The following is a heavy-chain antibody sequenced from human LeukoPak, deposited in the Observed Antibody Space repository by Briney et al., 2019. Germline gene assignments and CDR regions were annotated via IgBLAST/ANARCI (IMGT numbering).Heavy chain of an antibody. D-gene: IGHD1-26*01. CDR3: AKRGSGSLAGY. CDR1: GFTFSSYA. CDR2: ISGSGGST. V-gene: IGHV3-23*01. Sequence: AGGSLRLSCAASGFTFSSYAMSWVRQAPGKGLEWVSAISGSGGSTYYADSVKGRFTISRDNSKNTLYLQMNSLGAEDTAVYYCAKRGSGSLAGYWGQGTLVTVSS. J-gene: IGHJ4*02.